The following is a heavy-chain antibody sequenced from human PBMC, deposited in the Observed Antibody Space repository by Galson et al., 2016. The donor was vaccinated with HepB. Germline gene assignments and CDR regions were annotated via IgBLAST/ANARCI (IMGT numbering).Heavy chain of an antibody. CDR3: ARDPGYSYGYGHYYYGMDV. V-gene: IGHV4-59*13. CDR2: IYYSGST. CDR1: GGSISSYY. J-gene: IGHJ6*02. Sequence: ETLSLTCTVSGGSISSYYWSWIRQPPGKGLEWLGYIYYSGSTSYNPSLKSRVTISVDKSKNQFSLKLSSVPAADTAVYYCARDPGYSYGYGHYYYGMDVWGQGTTVTVSS. D-gene: IGHD5-18*01.